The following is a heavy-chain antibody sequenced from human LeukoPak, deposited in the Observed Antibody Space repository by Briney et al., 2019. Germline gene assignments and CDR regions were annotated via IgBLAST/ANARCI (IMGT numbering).Heavy chain of an antibody. Sequence: GGSLRLSCAVSGFTFSSYWMHWVRQAPGKGLVWVSRIDRDGSRINYADSVKGRFTISRDDGKNTLFLQMNSLRAEDAAVYYCVRGNDYGGPHYWGQGTLVTVSS. V-gene: IGHV3-74*01. CDR2: IDRDGSRI. CDR3: VRGNDYGGPHY. D-gene: IGHD4-23*01. J-gene: IGHJ4*02. CDR1: GFTFSSYW.